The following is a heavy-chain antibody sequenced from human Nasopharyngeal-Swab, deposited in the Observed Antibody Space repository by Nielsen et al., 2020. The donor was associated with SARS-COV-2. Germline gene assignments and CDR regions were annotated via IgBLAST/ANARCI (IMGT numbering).Heavy chain of an antibody. CDR1: GFTFSSYS. Sequence: GESLRLSCAASGFTFSSYSMNWVRQAPGKGLEWVSSISSSSSYIYYADSVKGRFTISRDNAKNSLYLQMNSLRAEDTAVYYRASPATVTTLYDYYYYMDVWGKGTTVTVSS. CDR2: ISSSSSYI. V-gene: IGHV3-21*01. J-gene: IGHJ6*03. D-gene: IGHD4-17*01. CDR3: ASPATVTTLYDYYYYMDV.